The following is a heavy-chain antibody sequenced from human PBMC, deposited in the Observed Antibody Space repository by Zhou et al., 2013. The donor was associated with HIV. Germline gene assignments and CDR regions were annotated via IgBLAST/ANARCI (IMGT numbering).Heavy chain of an antibody. V-gene: IGHV4-59*08. J-gene: IGHJ4*02. CDR1: GISISTYF. Sequence: QVQLQESGPGLVKPSETLSLTCTISGISISTYFWAWLRQSPGKGLEWLGHMYYTGSAKYNPSLTSRLTMSVDMSKSQLSLKLTSVTAEDTATYYCATCSGAGCYEIDFWGQGTVVLVSA. CDR3: ATCSGAGCYEIDF. CDR2: MYYTGSA. D-gene: IGHD2-15*01.